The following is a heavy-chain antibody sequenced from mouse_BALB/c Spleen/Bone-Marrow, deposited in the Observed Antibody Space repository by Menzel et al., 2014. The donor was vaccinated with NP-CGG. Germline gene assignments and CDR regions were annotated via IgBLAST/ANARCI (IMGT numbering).Heavy chain of an antibody. V-gene: IGHV1-18*01. CDR3: ATGTWFAY. CDR2: INPNNGGT. D-gene: IGHD4-1*01. CDR1: GYTFTDYN. J-gene: IGHJ3*01. Sequence: VQLQQSGPELVKPGASVKIPCKASGYTFTDYNMDWVKQSHGKSLEWIGDINPNNGGTIYNQKFKGKATLTVDKSSSTAYMELRSLTSEDTVVYYCATGTWFAYWGQGTLVTVSA.